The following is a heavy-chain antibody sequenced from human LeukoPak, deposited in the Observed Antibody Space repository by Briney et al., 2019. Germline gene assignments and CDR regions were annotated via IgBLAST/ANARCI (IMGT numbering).Heavy chain of an antibody. CDR2: FDPEDGET. CDR3: ATARIQSPRYYYYYGMDV. V-gene: IGHV1-24*01. CDR1: GYTLTELS. J-gene: IGHJ6*02. Sequence: ASVKVSCKVSGYTLTELSMHWVRQAPGKGLEWMGGFDPEDGETIYAQKFQGRVTMTEDTSTDTAYMELSSLRSEDTAVYYCATARIQSPRYYYYYGMDVWAKGPRSPSP. D-gene: IGHD5-18*01.